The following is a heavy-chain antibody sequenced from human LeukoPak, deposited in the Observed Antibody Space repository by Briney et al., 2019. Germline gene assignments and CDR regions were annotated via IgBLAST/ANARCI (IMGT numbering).Heavy chain of an antibody. Sequence: GGSLRLSCAASGFTFSSFEMNWVRQAPGEGLEWISYISGSGSSVKYADSVKGRFTITRDNAKNSLYLQMDSLRAEDTAIYYCTTDHVGAIVEFDSWGQGTLVTVSS. CDR2: ISGSGSSV. V-gene: IGHV3-48*03. J-gene: IGHJ4*02. CDR1: GFTFSSFE. CDR3: TTDHVGAIVEFDS. D-gene: IGHD2-21*01.